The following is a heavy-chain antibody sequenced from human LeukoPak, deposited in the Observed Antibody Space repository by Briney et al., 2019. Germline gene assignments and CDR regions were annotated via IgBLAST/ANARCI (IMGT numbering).Heavy chain of an antibody. J-gene: IGHJ4*02. CDR3: ARELYTSSWYTGLDY. Sequence: PSQTLSLTCTVSGGSISSGSYYWSWIRQPAGKGLEWIGRIYTSGSTNYNPSLKSRVTISVGTSKNQFSLKLSSVTAADTAVYYCARELYTSSWYTGLDYWGQGTLVTVSS. CDR2: IYTSGST. D-gene: IGHD6-13*01. CDR1: GGSISSGSYY. V-gene: IGHV4-61*02.